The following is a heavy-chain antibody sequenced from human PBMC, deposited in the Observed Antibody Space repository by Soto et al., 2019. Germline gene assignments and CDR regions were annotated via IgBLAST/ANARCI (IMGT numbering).Heavy chain of an antibody. CDR2: IIPIFGTA. Sequence: GASVKVSCKASGGTFSSYAISWVRQAPGQGLEWMGGIIPIFGTANYAQKFQGRVTITADESTSTAYMELSSLRSEDTAVYYCAGGIAAAGYYYYGMDVWGQGTLVTVSS. J-gene: IGHJ6*02. V-gene: IGHV1-69*13. D-gene: IGHD6-13*01. CDR3: AGGIAAAGYYYYGMDV. CDR1: GGTFSSYA.